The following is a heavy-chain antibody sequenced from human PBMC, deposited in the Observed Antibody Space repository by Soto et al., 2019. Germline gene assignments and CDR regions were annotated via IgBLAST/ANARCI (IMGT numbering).Heavy chain of an antibody. V-gene: IGHV1-2*02. J-gene: IGHJ6*02. CDR2: INPNSGGT. D-gene: IGHD3-16*01. CDR3: ARDGYYDYVWGTIGWLGYYCGIDV. Sequence: GASVKVSCKASGYTFTGYYMHWVRQAPGQGLEWMGWINPNSGGTNYAQKFQGRVTMTRDTSISTAYMELSRLRSDDTAVYYCARDGYYDYVWGTIGWLGYYCGIDVWGQGTTVTVSS. CDR1: GYTFTGYY.